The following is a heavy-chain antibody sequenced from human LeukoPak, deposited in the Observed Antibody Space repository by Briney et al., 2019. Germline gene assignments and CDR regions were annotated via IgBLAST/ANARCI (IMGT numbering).Heavy chain of an antibody. CDR3: AKALTSGWYLDAFNI. CDR2: ISYDGSNK. CDR1: GVTFSSCV. J-gene: IGHJ3*02. D-gene: IGHD6-19*01. V-gene: IGHV3-30*18. Sequence: GRSLRLSCAASGVTFSSCVMQWGRQAPGKGLEWGAVISYDGSNKYYADSVKGRFTISRDNSKNTQFLEMNSLRAEDTAVYYCAKALTSGWYLDAFNIWGQGTMVTVSS.